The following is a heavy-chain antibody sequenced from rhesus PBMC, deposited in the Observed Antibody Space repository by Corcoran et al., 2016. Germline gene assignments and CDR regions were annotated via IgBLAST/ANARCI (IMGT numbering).Heavy chain of an antibody. CDR1: GGSISSSY. CDR3: AKSLRNYYFDY. D-gene: IGHD1-1*01. V-gene: IGHV4-169*01. CDR2: IYGSGRRT. J-gene: IGHJ4*01. Sequence: QLQLQESGPGLVKPSETLSVTCAVSGGSISSSYWSWIRQAPGKGLEWIGYIYGSGRRTKYNPSLQSRVTLSVDTSKYQLSLKLSSVTAADTAVYYCAKSLRNYYFDYWGQGVLVTVSS.